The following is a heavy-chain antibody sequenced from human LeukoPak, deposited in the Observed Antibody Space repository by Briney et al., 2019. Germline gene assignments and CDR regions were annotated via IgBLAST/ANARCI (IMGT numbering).Heavy chain of an antibody. J-gene: IGHJ3*02. V-gene: IGHV4-39*01. CDR3: AKMYYYDSSGYYSGTRAFDI. D-gene: IGHD3-22*01. CDR2: IYYSGST. CDR1: GGSISSSSYY. Sequence: PSETLSLTCTVSGGSISSSSYYWGWIRQPPGRGLEWIRSIYYSGSTYYNPSLKSRVTISVDTSKNQFSLKLSSVTAADTAVYYCAKMYYYDSSGYYSGTRAFDIWGQGTMVTVSS.